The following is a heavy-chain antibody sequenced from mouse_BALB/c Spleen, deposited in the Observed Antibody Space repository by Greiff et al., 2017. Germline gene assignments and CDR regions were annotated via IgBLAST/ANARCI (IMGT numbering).Heavy chain of an antibody. V-gene: IGHV5-6-3*01. CDR1: GFTFSSYG. Sequence: EVMLVESGGGLVQPGGSLKLSCAASGFTFSSYGMSWVRQTPDKRLELVATINSNGGSTYYPDSVKGRFTISRDNAKNTLYLQMSSLKSEDTAMYYCARDGLLRPFAYWGQGTLVTVSA. J-gene: IGHJ3*01. CDR3: ARDGLLRPFAY. D-gene: IGHD2-3*01. CDR2: INSNGGST.